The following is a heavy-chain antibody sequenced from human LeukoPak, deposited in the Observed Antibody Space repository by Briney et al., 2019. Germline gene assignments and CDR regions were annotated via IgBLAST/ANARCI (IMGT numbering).Heavy chain of an antibody. CDR3: AKIFGAGYYDSNGYPLHAFDI. J-gene: IGHJ3*02. CDR2: ISGSGGST. Sequence: PGGSLRLSCAASGFTFSNAWMSWVRQAPGKGLEWVSAISGSGGSTYYADSVKGRFTISRDNSKNTLYLQMNSLRAEDTAVYYCAKIFGAGYYDSNGYPLHAFDIWGQGTMVTVSS. V-gene: IGHV3-23*01. CDR1: GFTFSNAW. D-gene: IGHD3-22*01.